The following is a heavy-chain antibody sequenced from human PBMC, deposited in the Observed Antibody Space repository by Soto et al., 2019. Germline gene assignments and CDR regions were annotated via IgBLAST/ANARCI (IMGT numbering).Heavy chain of an antibody. Sequence: KQSQTLSLTCAISGDSVSSNSAAWNWIRQSPSRGLEWLGRTYYRSKWYNDYAVSVKSRITINPDTSKNQFSLQLNSVTPEDTAVYYCARDSPSRSAAAGTGWFDHWGQGTLVTVSS. CDR3: ARDSPSRSAAAGTGWFDH. V-gene: IGHV6-1*01. CDR1: GDSVSSNSAA. J-gene: IGHJ5*02. D-gene: IGHD6-13*01. CDR2: TYYRSKWYN.